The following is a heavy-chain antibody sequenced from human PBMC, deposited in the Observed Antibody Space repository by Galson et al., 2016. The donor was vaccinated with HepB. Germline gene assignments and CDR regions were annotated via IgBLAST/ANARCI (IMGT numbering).Heavy chain of an antibody. V-gene: IGHV3-15*01. Sequence: SLRLSCAAAGFTFSHAWMSWVRQAPGKGLEWIGRIKSKADDGTVDYAAPVKGRLTISRDDSKNTLVLQINSLKTEDTGVYYCTTAFAGGGMPFDYWGQGTLVTVSS. J-gene: IGHJ4*02. CDR3: TTAFAGGGMPFDY. D-gene: IGHD3-16*01. CDR1: GFTFSHAW. CDR2: IKSKADDGTV.